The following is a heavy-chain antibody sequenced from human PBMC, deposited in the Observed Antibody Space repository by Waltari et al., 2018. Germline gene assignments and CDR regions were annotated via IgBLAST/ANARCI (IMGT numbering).Heavy chain of an antibody. J-gene: IGHJ4*02. D-gene: IGHD1-1*01. CDR2: ISYDGSNK. CDR3: ARAEPRFDY. CDR1: GFTFSSYA. Sequence: QVQLVESGGGVVQPGRSLRLSCAASGFTFSSYAMHWVRQAPGKGLEWVAVISYDGSNKYYADSVKGRFTISRDNSKNTLYLQMNSLRAEDTAVYYCARAEPRFDYWGQGTLVTVSS. V-gene: IGHV3-30-3*01.